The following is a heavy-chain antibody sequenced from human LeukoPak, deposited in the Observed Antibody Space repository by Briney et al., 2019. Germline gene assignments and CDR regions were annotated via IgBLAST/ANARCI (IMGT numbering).Heavy chain of an antibody. CDR2: ISGSGGST. Sequence: GGSLRLSCAASGFTFSSYAMSWVRQAPGKGLEWVSAISGSGGSTYYADSVKGRFTISRDNSKNTLYLQMNSLRAEDTAVYYCAGTVVVPADYGMDVWGQGTTVTVSS. V-gene: IGHV3-23*01. J-gene: IGHJ6*02. CDR1: GFTFSSYA. D-gene: IGHD2-2*01. CDR3: AGTVVVPADYGMDV.